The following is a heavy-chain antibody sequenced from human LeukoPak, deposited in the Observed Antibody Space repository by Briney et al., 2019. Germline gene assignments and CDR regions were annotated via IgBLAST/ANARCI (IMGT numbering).Heavy chain of an antibody. CDR2: ISGGGGST. CDR3: ARKDGYGRTSYRYGLDA. D-gene: IGHD5-18*01. J-gene: IGHJ6*02. V-gene: IGHV3-23*01. Sequence: GGSLRLSCAASGFIFSSYGMSWVRQAPGKGLKWVSGISGGGGSTDYADSVRGRFTISRDNAKNTLYLQMNSLRAEDSAVYYCARKDGYGRTSYRYGLDAWGQGTTVIVS. CDR1: GFIFSSYG.